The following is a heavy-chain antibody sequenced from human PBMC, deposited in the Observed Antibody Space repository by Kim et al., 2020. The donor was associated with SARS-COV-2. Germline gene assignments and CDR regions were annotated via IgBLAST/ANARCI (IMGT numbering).Heavy chain of an antibody. D-gene: IGHD6-19*01. Sequence: NPSLKSRVTISVDTSKNQFSLKLSSVTAADTAVYYCARGGPGIAVAGIDYWGQGTLVTVSS. CDR3: ARGGPGIAVAGIDY. V-gene: IGHV4-34*01. J-gene: IGHJ4*02.